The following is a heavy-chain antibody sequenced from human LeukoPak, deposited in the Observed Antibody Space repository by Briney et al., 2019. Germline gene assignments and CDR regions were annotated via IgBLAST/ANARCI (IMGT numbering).Heavy chain of an antibody. CDR2: ITGGGGSI. J-gene: IGHJ4*02. Sequence: PGGSLRLSCTASGFSFTNYAMSWVRQAPGEGLEWVSAITGGGGSIYYADSVKGRFTISRDTYKNTLYLQMDSLRAEDTAVYYCAKDRFYDILTGYAGYWGQGTLVTVSS. D-gene: IGHD3-9*01. CDR1: GFSFTNYA. CDR3: AKDRFYDILTGYAGY. V-gene: IGHV3-23*01.